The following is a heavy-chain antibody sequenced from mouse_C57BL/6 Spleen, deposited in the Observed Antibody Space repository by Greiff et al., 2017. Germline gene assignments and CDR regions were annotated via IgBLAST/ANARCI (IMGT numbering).Heavy chain of an antibody. CDR2: IYPSDSET. CDR1: GYTFPSYW. J-gene: IGHJ4*01. V-gene: IGHV1-61*01. D-gene: IGHD1-1*01. CDR3: ASHYGSSLYAMDY. Sequence: QVQLQQPGAKLVRPGSSVKLSCKASGYTFPSYWLAWVKQRPGPGLEWIGNIYPSDSETHYNQKFKDKATLTVDKSSSTAYMQLSSLTSEDSAVYYCASHYGSSLYAMDYWGQGTSVTVSS.